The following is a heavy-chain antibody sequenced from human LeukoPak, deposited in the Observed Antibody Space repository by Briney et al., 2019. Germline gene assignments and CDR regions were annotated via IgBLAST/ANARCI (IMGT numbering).Heavy chain of an antibody. CDR1: GASISSGRYY. D-gene: IGHD1-26*01. V-gene: IGHV4-61*02. Sequence: SETLSLTCAVSGASISSGRYYWSWIRQPAGKRLEWIGRIYASGSTNYNPSLKSRVTISEDTAKNQFFLKLSSVTAADTAIYYCARDLSGTGATTLAYWGQGILVTVSS. CDR3: ARDLSGTGATTLAY. CDR2: IYASGST. J-gene: IGHJ4*02.